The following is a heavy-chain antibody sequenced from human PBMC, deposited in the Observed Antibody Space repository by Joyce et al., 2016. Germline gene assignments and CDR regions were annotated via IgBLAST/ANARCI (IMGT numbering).Heavy chain of an antibody. CDR2: ISSDESST. J-gene: IGHJ6*02. V-gene: IGHV3-74*01. CDR3: ARTGGSYYDYYYYGLDV. Sequence: EVQLVESGGGLVQPGGSLRLSCTASGFTFSRYWMHWVRQVSGKGLVWVSHISSDESSTSYADSVKGRFTISRDNAKNTLYLHMNSLRTEDTAVYYCARTGGSYYDYYYYGLDVWGQGTTVIVSS. CDR1: GFTFSRYW. D-gene: IGHD1-26*01.